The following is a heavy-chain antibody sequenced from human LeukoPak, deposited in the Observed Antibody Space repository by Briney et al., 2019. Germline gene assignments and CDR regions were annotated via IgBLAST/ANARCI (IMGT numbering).Heavy chain of an antibody. Sequence: SETLSLTCIVSGYSITSGYHWGWIRQTPGKGLERIGTMYHSGNINYNPSLKSRVTVSVDTSKNQFSLKLDSVTAADTAVFYCARLLGPVSFPDVWGQGILVTVSS. CDR2: MYHSGNI. CDR1: GYSITSGYH. CDR3: ARLLGPVSFPDV. V-gene: IGHV4-38-2*02. J-gene: IGHJ4*02. D-gene: IGHD5/OR15-5a*01.